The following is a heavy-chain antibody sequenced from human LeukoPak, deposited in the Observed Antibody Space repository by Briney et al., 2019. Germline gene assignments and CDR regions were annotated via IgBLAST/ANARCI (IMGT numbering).Heavy chain of an antibody. CDR2: INHSGST. CDR1: GGSFSGYY. Sequence: SETLSLTCAVYGGSFSGYYWSWIRQPPGKGLEWIGEINHSGSTNYNPSLKSRVTISVDTSKNQFSLKLSSVTAADTAVYYCARRRYSYGSYNWFDPWGQGTLSPSPQ. CDR3: ARRRYSYGSYNWFDP. D-gene: IGHD5-18*01. V-gene: IGHV4-34*01. J-gene: IGHJ5*02.